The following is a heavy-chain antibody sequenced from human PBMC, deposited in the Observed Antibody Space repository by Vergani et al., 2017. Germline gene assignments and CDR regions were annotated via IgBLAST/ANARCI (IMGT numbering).Heavy chain of an antibody. J-gene: IGHJ4*01. Sequence: EVQLVQSGAEVKKPGESLNISCQISGYSFTNYWIGWVRQIPGKGLEWMGIIHPADSDTRYSPSFQGQVTISVDKSISTAYLPRSSLRASDSAMYYCARLYGRDSSGSKYFDYWGHGTLVTGSA. CDR1: GYSFTNYW. CDR3: ARLYGRDSSGSKYFDY. D-gene: IGHD3-22*01. V-gene: IGHV5-51*01. CDR2: IHPADSDT.